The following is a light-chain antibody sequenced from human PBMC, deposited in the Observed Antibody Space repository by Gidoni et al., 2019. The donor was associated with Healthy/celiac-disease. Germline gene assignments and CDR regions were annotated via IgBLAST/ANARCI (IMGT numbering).Light chain of an antibody. CDR1: SSNIGAGYD. J-gene: IGLJ3*02. CDR2: GNS. CDR3: QSYDSSLSGSV. V-gene: IGLV1-40*01. Sequence: SVLTHPPSAPRAPRQRVTISCTGSSSNIGAGYDVHWYQQLPGTAPKLLIYGNSNRPSGVPDRFSGSKSGTSASLAITGLQAEDEADYYCQSYDSSLSGSVFGGGTKLTVL.